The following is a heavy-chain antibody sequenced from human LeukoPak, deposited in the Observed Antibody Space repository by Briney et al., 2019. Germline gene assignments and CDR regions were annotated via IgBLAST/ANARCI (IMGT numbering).Heavy chain of an antibody. V-gene: IGHV1-2*02. J-gene: IGHJ6*02. D-gene: IGHD3-22*01. CDR1: GYTFTGYY. CDR2: INPNSGGT. CDR3: ARERPTYYYDSSGYYGYYYYGMDV. Sequence: ASVKVSCKASGYTFTGYYMHWVRQAPGQGLEWMGWINPNSGGTNYAQKFQGRVTMTRDTSISTAYMELSRLRSGDTAVYYCARERPTYYYDSSGYYGYYYYGMDVWGQGTTVTVSS.